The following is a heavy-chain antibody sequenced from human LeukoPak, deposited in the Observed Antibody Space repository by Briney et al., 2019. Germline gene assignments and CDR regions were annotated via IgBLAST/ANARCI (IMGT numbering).Heavy chain of an antibody. Sequence: GGSLRLSCAASGFTFSTYTMNWVRQAPGKGLEWVSSISSRSSYIYYADSVKGRFTISRDNAKNSLYLQMNSLRAEDTAVYYCASGWEQATFDYWGQGTLVTVSS. CDR3: ASGWEQATFDY. CDR2: ISSRSSYI. CDR1: GFTFSTYT. J-gene: IGHJ4*02. V-gene: IGHV3-21*01. D-gene: IGHD4-23*01.